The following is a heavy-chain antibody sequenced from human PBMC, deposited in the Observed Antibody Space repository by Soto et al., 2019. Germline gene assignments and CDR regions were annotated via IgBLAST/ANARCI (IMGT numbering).Heavy chain of an antibody. CDR1: GFTFSSYA. J-gene: IGHJ4*02. CDR3: ARAYSGYDNAFDY. V-gene: IGHV3-23*01. CDR2: ISGSGGST. Sequence: GGSLRLSCAASGFTFSSYAMSGVRQAPGKGLEWVSAISGSGGSTYYAHSVKGRFTISRDNSKNTLYLQMNSLRAEDTAVYYCARAYSGYDNAFDYWGQGTLVTVSS. D-gene: IGHD5-12*01.